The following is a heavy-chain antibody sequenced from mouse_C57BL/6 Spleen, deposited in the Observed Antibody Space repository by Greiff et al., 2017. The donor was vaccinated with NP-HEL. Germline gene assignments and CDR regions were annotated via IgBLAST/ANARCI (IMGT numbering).Heavy chain of an antibody. V-gene: IGHV3-6*01. CDR3: ASEEEVAY. Sequence: ESGPGLVKPSQSLSLTCSVTGYSITSGYYWNWIRQFPGNKLEWMGYISYDGSNNYNPSLKNRISITRDTSKNQFFLKLNSVTTEDTATYYCASEEEVAYWGQGTLVTVSA. CDR2: ISYDGSN. J-gene: IGHJ3*01. CDR1: GYSITSGYY.